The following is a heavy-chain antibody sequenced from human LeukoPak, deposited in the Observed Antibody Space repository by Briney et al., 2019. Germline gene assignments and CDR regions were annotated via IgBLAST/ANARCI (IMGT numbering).Heavy chain of an antibody. CDR2: IYYTGRT. J-gene: IGHJ4*02. Sequence: PSETLSLTCTVSGDSISSSDYYWGWIRQSPGKGPEWIGSIYYTGRTSYNPSLNNRVAISVDTSKNHFSLRLSSVTAADTAVYYCARPLVGAISGPFDYWGQGILVTVSS. V-gene: IGHV4-39*02. D-gene: IGHD1-26*01. CDR3: ARPLVGAISGPFDY. CDR1: GDSISSSDYY.